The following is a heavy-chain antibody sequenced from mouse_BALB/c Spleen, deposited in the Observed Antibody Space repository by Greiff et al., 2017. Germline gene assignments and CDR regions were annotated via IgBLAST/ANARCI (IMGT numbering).Heavy chain of an antibody. Sequence: EVQGVESGGGLVQPGGSRKLSCAASGFTFSSFGMHWVRQAPEKGLEWVAYISSGSSTIYYADTVKGRFTISRDNPKNTLFLQMTSLRSEDTAMYYCARSSGSSLDYWGQGTTLTVSS. V-gene: IGHV5-17*02. J-gene: IGHJ2*01. CDR3: ARSSGSSLDY. D-gene: IGHD1-1*01. CDR1: GFTFSSFG. CDR2: ISSGSSTI.